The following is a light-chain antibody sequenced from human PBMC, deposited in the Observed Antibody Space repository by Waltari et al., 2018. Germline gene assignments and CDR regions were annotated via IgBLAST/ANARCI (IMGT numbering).Light chain of an antibody. Sequence: QSVLTQPPSASGTPGQRVTLSCSGSSPTIRTTSVYWYQQFPRTAPKLLIYMINQRPSGVPDRFSASKSGTSASLAISGLRSEDEADYYCAVWDDSLSGRVFGGGTKLTVL. J-gene: IGLJ3*02. CDR1: SPTIRTTS. CDR3: AVWDDSLSGRV. CDR2: MIN. V-gene: IGLV1-47*01.